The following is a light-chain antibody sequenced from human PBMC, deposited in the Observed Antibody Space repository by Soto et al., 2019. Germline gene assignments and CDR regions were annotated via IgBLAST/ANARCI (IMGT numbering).Light chain of an antibody. CDR1: QSVCSH. CDR3: QQYNNWPIT. J-gene: IGKJ5*01. V-gene: IGKV3-15*01. Sequence: IVLPQSAASLSVEPGERATLSCRASQSVCSHGAWSQKQPGQDPRRLIYGASTRATGIPARCSGSGSGTEFTLTISSLQSEDFEIYYCQQYNNWPITFGQGTRLEIK. CDR2: GAS.